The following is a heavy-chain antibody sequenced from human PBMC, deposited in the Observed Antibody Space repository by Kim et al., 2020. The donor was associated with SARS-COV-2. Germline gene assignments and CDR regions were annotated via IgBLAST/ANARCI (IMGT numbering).Heavy chain of an antibody. V-gene: IGHV4-59*12. D-gene: IGHD3-3*02. Sequence: DYNPTLNRRVTISVDTAKNQFSLNLISVTAADTAVYYCARHLPLNPIFFDHWGHGTLVTVSS. CDR3: ARHLPLNPIFFDH. J-gene: IGHJ4*01.